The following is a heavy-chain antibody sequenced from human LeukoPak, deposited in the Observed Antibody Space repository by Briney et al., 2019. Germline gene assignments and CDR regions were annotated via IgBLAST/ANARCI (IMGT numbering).Heavy chain of an antibody. J-gene: IGHJ4*02. CDR1: GFTFSSYS. D-gene: IGHD3-3*01. Sequence: GGSLRLSCAASGFTFSSYSMNWVRQAPGKGLEWASYISSSSSTIYYADSVKGRFTISRDNAKNSLYLQMNSLRAEDTAVYYCARDGAYDFWSGFLDYWGQGTLVTVSS. CDR3: ARDGAYDFWSGFLDY. CDR2: ISSSSSTI. V-gene: IGHV3-48*04.